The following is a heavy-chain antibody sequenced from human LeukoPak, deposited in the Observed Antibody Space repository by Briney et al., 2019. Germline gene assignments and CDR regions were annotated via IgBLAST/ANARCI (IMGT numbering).Heavy chain of an antibody. V-gene: IGHV3-30*18. CDR3: AKDPPTGTYY. CDR2: ISYDGSTK. J-gene: IGHJ4*02. Sequence: SGRSLRLSCAASGFTFSSYVMHWVRQAPGKGLEWVAVISYDGSTKYYADSVKGRFTISRDSSKNTLYLQMNSLRAEDTAVYYCAKDPPTGTYYWGQGTLVTVSS. D-gene: IGHD1-1*01. CDR1: GFTFSSYV.